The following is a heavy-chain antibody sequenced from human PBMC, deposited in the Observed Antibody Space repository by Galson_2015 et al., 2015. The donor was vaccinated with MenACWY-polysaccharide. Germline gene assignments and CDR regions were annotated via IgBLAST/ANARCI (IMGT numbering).Heavy chain of an antibody. Sequence: SVKVSCKASGYTFTNYYIYWVRQAPGQGLEWLGFINPSGGSTSYAQKFQGRVTMTRDTSTGTVYVDLSSLRSEDTAVYYCARNAASGLDYWGHGTLVTVSS. CDR2: INPSGGST. CDR3: ARNAASGLDY. CDR1: GYTFTNYY. J-gene: IGHJ4*01. D-gene: IGHD3-10*01. V-gene: IGHV1-46*01.